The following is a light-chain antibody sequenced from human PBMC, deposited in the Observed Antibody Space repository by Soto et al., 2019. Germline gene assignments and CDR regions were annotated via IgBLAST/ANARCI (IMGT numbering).Light chain of an antibody. CDR3: AAWDDSLNAWV. J-gene: IGLJ3*02. V-gene: IGLV2-14*01. Sequence: QSVLTQPASVSGSPGQSITISCSGTSSDVGGYNYVSWYQEHPGKAPKLMIYEVSNRPSGVPDRISASRSGTAASLAISGLRSEDEAFYYCAAWDDSLNAWVFGGGTKLTVL. CDR2: EVS. CDR1: SSDVGGYNY.